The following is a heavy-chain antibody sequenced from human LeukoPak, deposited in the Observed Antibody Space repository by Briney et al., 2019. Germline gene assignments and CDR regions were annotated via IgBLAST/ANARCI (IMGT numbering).Heavy chain of an antibody. CDR2: ISGSSSYI. D-gene: IGHD6-19*01. Sequence: GGSLRLSCAASGFTFSTYSMNWVRQAPGKGLEWVSSISGSSSYIHYADSVKGRFTISRDNAKKSLYLQMNSLRAEDTAVYFCARGQWSEDGFDIWGQGTMVTVSS. J-gene: IGHJ3*02. CDR3: ARGQWSEDGFDI. V-gene: IGHV3-21*01. CDR1: GFTFSTYS.